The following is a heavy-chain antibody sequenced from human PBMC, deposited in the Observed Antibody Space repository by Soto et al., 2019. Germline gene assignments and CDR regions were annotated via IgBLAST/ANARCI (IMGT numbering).Heavy chain of an antibody. J-gene: IGHJ4*02. V-gene: IGHV3-30-3*01. Sequence: PGGSLRLSCATSGFTFISYSMHWFRQAPGKGLEWVAVTSSNEGTKFYADSVKGRFTISRDNSKNTLYLHVNSLRVEDTAVYYCAREVVTTQWYFDNWGQGILVTVSS. CDR1: GFTFISYS. CDR2: TSSNEGTK. CDR3: AREVVTTQWYFDN. D-gene: IGHD1-1*01.